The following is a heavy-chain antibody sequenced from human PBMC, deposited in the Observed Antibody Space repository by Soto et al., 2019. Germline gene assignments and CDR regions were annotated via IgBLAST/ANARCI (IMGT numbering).Heavy chain of an antibody. CDR2: FDPEDGET. Sequence: EASVKVSCEVCGDSLTELSMHWVRQAPGKGLEWMGGFDPEDGETIYAHKFQGRATMTEDTSTDTAYMELSSLRSEDTAVYYCATVRYYYDSSGYRSDAFDIWGQGTMVTV. CDR1: GDSLTELS. V-gene: IGHV1-24*01. J-gene: IGHJ3*02. CDR3: ATVRYYYDSSGYRSDAFDI. D-gene: IGHD3-22*01.